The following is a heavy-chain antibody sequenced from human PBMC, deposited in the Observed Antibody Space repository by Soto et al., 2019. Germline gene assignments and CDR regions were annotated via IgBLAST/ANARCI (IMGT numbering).Heavy chain of an antibody. CDR3: ARAFGEFTYYYYGMDG. Sequence: GGSLRLSCAASGVTFSSYGMHWVRQAPGKGLEWVAVIWSDGSNKYYADSVKGRFTISRDNSKNTLYLQMNSLRAEDTAVYYCARAFGEFTYYYYGMDGWGQGTTVTVAS. CDR1: GVTFSSYG. CDR2: IWSDGSNK. J-gene: IGHJ6*01. D-gene: IGHD3-10*01. V-gene: IGHV3-33*01.